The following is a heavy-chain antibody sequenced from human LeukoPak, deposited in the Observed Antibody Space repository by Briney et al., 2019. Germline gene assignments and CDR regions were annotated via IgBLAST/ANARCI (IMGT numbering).Heavy chain of an antibody. CDR3: ARAVAVAGTGEADY. CDR2: ITGSGDWA. Sequence: GGSLRLSCAASGLTFSSYAMMWLRQAPGQGLEWVSAITGSGDWALYADSVKGRFTISRDNAKNTLYLQMNSLRAEDTAVYYCARAVAVAGTGEADYWGQGTLVTVSS. D-gene: IGHD6-19*01. V-gene: IGHV3-23*01. J-gene: IGHJ4*02. CDR1: GLTFSSYA.